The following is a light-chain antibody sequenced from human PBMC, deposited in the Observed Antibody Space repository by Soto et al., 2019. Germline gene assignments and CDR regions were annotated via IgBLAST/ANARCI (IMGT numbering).Light chain of an antibody. Sequence: DIVMTQSPDSLAVSLGERATINCKSSRSVLYSSNNKNYLAWYQQKPGQPPKLLIYWASTRESGVPDRFSGSGSGTDFTLTISSLQAEDVAVYYCQQYYTTPSFGPGTKVDI. J-gene: IGKJ3*01. CDR3: QQYYTTPS. CDR2: WAS. V-gene: IGKV4-1*01. CDR1: RSVLYSSNNKNY.